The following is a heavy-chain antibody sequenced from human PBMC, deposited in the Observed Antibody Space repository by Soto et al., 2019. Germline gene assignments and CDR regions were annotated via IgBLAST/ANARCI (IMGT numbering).Heavy chain of an antibody. CDR1: GCTYTSSG. CDR3: ARVNSMRRKWSGSYYNRFGYYGLDV. D-gene: IGHD3-10*01. V-gene: IGHV1-18*01. J-gene: IGHJ6*02. CDR2: ISAYNGYT. Sequence: APVKVSCKASGCTYTSSGSSWVLQAPGQELERMGWISAYNGYTNYAQKLQGRVTMTTDTSTSTAYMELRSLRSDDTAVYYCARVNSMRRKWSGSYYNRFGYYGLDVWGQGTTVPVSS.